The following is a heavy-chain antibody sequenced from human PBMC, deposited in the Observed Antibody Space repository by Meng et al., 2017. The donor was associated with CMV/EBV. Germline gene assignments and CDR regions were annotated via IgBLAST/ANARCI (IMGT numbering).Heavy chain of an antibody. CDR2: LYYSGST. CDR1: GGSISSGDYY. Sequence: QVPLQVSGPGRVKPSQTLSLNCTVSGGSISSGDYYWNWIRQPPGKVLEWIGYLYYSGSTYSNPSLKIRVTLSVDTSKNQFSLKLSSVTAADTAVYYCAREGDNPFDYWGQGTLVTVSS. CDR3: AREGDNPFDY. V-gene: IGHV4-30-4*08. D-gene: IGHD2-21*02. J-gene: IGHJ4*02.